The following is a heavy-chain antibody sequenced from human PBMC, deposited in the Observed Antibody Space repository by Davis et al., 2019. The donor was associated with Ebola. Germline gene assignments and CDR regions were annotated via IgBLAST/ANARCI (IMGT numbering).Heavy chain of an antibody. CDR2: ISSGCGT. Sequence: GGSLRLSCAASGFTFSDSAMSWVCQAPGRGLEWVSAISSGCGTYYADSVKGRFTIYSDNSKNTLYLQMKSLRAEDTAVYYCAKADSTSWVTDYWGHGTLVTVSS. CDR3: AKADSTSWVTDY. D-gene: IGHD6-13*01. CDR1: GFTFSDSA. V-gene: IGHV3-23*01. J-gene: IGHJ4*01.